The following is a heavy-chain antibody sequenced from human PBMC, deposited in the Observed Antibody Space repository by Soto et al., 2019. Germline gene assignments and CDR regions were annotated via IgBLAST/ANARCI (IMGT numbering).Heavy chain of an antibody. J-gene: IGHJ5*02. CDR3: TRDASRDSSARGWFDP. Sequence: GGSLRLSCAASGFTFRSFTMNWVRQAPGKGLEWVSTISSNSAYIYYTDALRGRFTISRDNAKNSLHLQMNSLRAEDTAVYYCTRDASRDSSARGWFDPWGPGTLVSVTS. V-gene: IGHV3-21*01. CDR1: GFTFRSFT. CDR2: ISSNSAYI. D-gene: IGHD6-13*01.